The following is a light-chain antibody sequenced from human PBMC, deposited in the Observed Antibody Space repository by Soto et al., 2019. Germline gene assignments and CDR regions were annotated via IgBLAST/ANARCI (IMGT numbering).Light chain of an antibody. J-gene: IGLJ1*01. Sequence: QSFLTHPASVSGSPGQSITISCTGTNSDVGTHNLVSWYQQHPGKAPKLIIYEGTKRPSGVSNRFSGSKSGNTASLTISGLQAEDEADYYCCSYALLFGTGTKVTVL. CDR2: EGT. CDR3: CSYALL. CDR1: NSDVGTHNL. V-gene: IGLV2-23*01.